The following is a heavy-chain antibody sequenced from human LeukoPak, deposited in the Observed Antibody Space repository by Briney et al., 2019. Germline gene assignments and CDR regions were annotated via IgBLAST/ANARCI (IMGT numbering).Heavy chain of an antibody. D-gene: IGHD3-22*01. V-gene: IGHV1-69*06. J-gene: IGHJ4*02. CDR2: IIPLFGTP. CDR1: GGTFSSYT. Sequence: SVKVSCKASGGTFSSYTISWVRQAPGQGLEWMGGIIPLFGTPDYAQKFQDRLTITADKSTSTAYMELSSLRSEDTAVYYCASGSSYDSSGRGFDYWGQGTLVTVSS. CDR3: ASGSSYDSSGRGFDY.